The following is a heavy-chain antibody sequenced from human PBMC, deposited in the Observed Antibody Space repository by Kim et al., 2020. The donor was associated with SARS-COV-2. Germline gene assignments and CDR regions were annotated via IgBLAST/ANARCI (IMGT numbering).Heavy chain of an antibody. Sequence: DSVKGRFTIYRDNSKNTLYLQMNSLRVEDTAVYYGARGGEEVAGVGGLLDFWGQGTLVTVSS. CDR3: ARGGEEVAGVGGLLDF. D-gene: IGHD6-19*01. J-gene: IGHJ4*02. V-gene: IGHV3-53*01.